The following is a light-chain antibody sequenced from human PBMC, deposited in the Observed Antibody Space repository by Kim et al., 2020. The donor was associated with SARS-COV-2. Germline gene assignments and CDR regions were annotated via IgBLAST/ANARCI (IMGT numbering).Light chain of an antibody. V-gene: IGLV3-19*01. Sequence: SSELTLDPAVPVALGQTVRITCQGDSLRNFYASWYQQNPGLAPLLVIYGKNNRPAGISDRFSVPSSGNTASLTIAGAQAEDEADYYCNSRGSSGNHAFGGGTRLTVL. J-gene: IGLJ2*01. CDR1: SLRNFY. CDR2: GKN. CDR3: NSRGSSGNHA.